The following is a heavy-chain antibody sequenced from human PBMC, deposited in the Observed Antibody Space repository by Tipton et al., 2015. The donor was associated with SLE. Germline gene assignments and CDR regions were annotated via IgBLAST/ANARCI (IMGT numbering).Heavy chain of an antibody. J-gene: IGHJ4*02. V-gene: IGHV4-59*11. CDR1: GGSISSHY. CDR2: IYYSGST. D-gene: IGHD6-19*01. Sequence: TLSLTCTVSGGSISSHYWSWIRQPPGKGLEWIGYIYYSGSTNYNPSLKSRVPISVDTSKNQFSLKLSSVTAADTAVYYCARDQAVAGSYYFDYWGQGTLVTVSS. CDR3: ARDQAVAGSYYFDY.